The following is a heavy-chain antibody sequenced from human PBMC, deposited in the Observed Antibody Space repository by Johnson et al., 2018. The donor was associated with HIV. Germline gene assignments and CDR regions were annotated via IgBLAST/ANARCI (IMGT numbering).Heavy chain of an antibody. CDR1: GFTFSSYA. CDR2: ISYDGSNK. J-gene: IGHJ3*02. V-gene: IGHV3-30-3*02. Sequence: QVQLVESGGGVVQPGRSLRLSCAASGFTFSSYAMHWVRQAPGKGLEWVAVISYDGSNKYYADSVKGRFTLSRDNSKNALYLQMSSLRPEDTAVYYCAKPPSMGADAFDIWGQGAMVTVSS. D-gene: IGHD3-16*01. CDR3: AKPPSMGADAFDI.